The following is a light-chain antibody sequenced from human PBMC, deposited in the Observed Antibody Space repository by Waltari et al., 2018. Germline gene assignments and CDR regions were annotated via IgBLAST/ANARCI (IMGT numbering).Light chain of an antibody. V-gene: IGKV1-33*01. CDR1: EDITNY. J-gene: IGKJ5*01. Sequence: DIQMTQSPSSLSASVGDRVTITYQATEDITNYLNWYQQKPGKAPKLLIYEASNLETGVPSRFSGSGSGTDFTFAISSLQPEDVATYYCQQYHDLPTFGQGTRLEIK. CDR2: EAS. CDR3: QQYHDLPT.